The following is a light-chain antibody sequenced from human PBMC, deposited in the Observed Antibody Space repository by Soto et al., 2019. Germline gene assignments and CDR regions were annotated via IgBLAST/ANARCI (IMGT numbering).Light chain of an antibody. J-gene: IGKJ5*01. V-gene: IGKV1-39*01. CDR1: QTISTY. CDR2: AAS. Sequence: DIQMTQSPSSLFASVGDRVTVTCRASQTISTYLNWYQQKPGKAPNLLIYAASSLQSGVPSRFSGSGSGTDFTLTISSLQPEDFATYYCQQSYSTPITFGQGTRLEIK. CDR3: QQSYSTPIT.